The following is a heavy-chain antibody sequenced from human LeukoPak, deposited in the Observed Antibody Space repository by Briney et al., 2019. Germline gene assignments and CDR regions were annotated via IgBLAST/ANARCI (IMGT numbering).Heavy chain of an antibody. CDR1: GYTFTSNY. CDR2: IYPRDGSA. V-gene: IGHV1-46*01. Sequence: ASVKVSCKASGYTFTSNYIHWVRQAPGQGLEWMGMIYPRDGSASYAQKFQGRVTVTRDTSTSTVHMELSGLRSEDTAVYYCAGDQEGFDYWGQGTLVTVSS. J-gene: IGHJ4*02. CDR3: AGDQEGFDY.